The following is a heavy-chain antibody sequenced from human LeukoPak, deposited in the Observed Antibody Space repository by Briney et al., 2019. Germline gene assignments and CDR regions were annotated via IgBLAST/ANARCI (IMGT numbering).Heavy chain of an antibody. Sequence: ASVKVSCKASGYTFTNYGINWVRQAPGQGLEWMGWISPYNDDTNYAQNFQGRVTLTTDTSTSTVYMQLRGLRSDDTAVYYCAREKNTLDAYDTWGQGTMVTVSS. CDR1: GYTFTNYG. J-gene: IGHJ3*02. CDR2: ISPYNDDT. V-gene: IGHV1-18*01. CDR3: AREKNTLDAYDT.